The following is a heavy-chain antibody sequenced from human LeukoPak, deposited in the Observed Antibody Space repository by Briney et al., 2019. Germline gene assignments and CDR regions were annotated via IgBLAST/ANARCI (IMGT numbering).Heavy chain of an antibody. CDR1: VFTFSSYW. Sequence: GGSLRLSCAASVFTFSSYWMHWVRQAPGKGLVWVSLINSDGSSRSYADSVKGRFTISRDNAKNTLYLQMNSLRAEDTAVYYCASIVVALTDIDYWGQGTLVTVSS. D-gene: IGHD3-22*01. CDR3: ASIVVALTDIDY. CDR2: INSDGSSR. V-gene: IGHV3-74*01. J-gene: IGHJ4*02.